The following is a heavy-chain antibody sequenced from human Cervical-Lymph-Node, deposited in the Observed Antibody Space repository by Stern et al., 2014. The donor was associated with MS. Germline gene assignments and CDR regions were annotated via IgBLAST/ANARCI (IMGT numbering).Heavy chain of an antibody. Sequence: QVTLKESGPALVKPTQTLTLTCTFSGFSLSTSGMRVSWIRQPPGKALEWLARIDWDDDKFYSTSLKTRLTISKDTSKNQVVLTMTNMDPVDTATYYCARMGYSSSRGAFDYWGQGTLVTVSS. CDR2: IDWDDDK. D-gene: IGHD6-6*01. CDR3: ARMGYSSSRGAFDY. J-gene: IGHJ4*02. V-gene: IGHV2-70*04. CDR1: GFSLSTSGMR.